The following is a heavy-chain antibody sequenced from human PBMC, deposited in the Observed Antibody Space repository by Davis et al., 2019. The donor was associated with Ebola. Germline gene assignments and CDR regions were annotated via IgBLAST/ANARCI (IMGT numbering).Heavy chain of an antibody. Sequence: MPSETLSLTCAVYGGSFSGYYWSWIRQPPGKGLEWIGEINHSGSTNYNPSLKSRVTISVDTSKNQFSLKLSSVTAADTAVYYCARTGSYYYDSSGYYGRDWYFDLWGRGTLVTVSS. D-gene: IGHD3-22*01. CDR2: INHSGST. J-gene: IGHJ2*01. CDR3: ARTGSYYYDSSGYYGRDWYFDL. V-gene: IGHV4-34*01. CDR1: GGSFSGYY.